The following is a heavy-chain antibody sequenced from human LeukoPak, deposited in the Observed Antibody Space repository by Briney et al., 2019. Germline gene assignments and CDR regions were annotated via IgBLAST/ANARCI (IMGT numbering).Heavy chain of an antibody. CDR3: AKYSSGWYYFDY. J-gene: IGHJ4*02. D-gene: IGHD6-19*01. Sequence: GGSLRLSCAASGFTFSSYAMSWVRQAPGKGPEWVSAISGSGGSTYYADSVKGRFTISRDNSKNTLYLQMNSLRAEDTAVYYCAKYSSGWYYFDYWGQGTLVTVSS. CDR2: ISGSGGST. CDR1: GFTFSSYA. V-gene: IGHV3-23*01.